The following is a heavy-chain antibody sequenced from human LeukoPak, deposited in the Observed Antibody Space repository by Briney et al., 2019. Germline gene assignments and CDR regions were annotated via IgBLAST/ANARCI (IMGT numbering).Heavy chain of an antibody. CDR2: IYSGGST. CDR1: GFTVSSNY. Sequence: GGSLRLSCAASGFTVSSNYMSWVRQAPGEGLEWVSVIYSGGSTYYADSVKGRFTISRDNSKNTLYLQMNSLRAEDTAVYYCARGEWELLSHYWYFDLWGRGTLVTVSS. D-gene: IGHD1-26*01. V-gene: IGHV3-53*01. CDR3: ARGEWELLSHYWYFDL. J-gene: IGHJ2*01.